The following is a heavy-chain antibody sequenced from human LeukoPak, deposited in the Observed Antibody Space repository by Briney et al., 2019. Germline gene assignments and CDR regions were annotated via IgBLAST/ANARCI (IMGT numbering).Heavy chain of an antibody. CDR2: ITSSSNTK. CDR3: ARRGP. J-gene: IGHJ5*02. Sequence: GGALRLSCAASGFTFSSYSMNGGREAPGKGGEGGSYITSSSNTKYCADSLRDRFTISRDIAKNTLYLQKNSLRSEDSAVYYWARRGPWGQGTLVTVSS. V-gene: IGHV3-48*01. CDR1: GFTFSSYS.